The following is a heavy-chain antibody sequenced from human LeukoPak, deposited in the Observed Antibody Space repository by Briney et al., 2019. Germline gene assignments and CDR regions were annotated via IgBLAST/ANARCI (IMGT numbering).Heavy chain of an antibody. V-gene: IGHV3-74*01. CDR1: GLTFSNVW. D-gene: IGHD2-21*01. CDR2: INTAGSA. Sequence: GGSLRLSCEVSGLTFSNVWMHWVRQAPGQGLVWVSRINTAGSAVYADPVKGRFTISRDNAKNMVYLQMNSLRAEDTAVYYCASFRDTDNWGRGTMVTVSS. J-gene: IGHJ3*01. CDR3: ASFRDTDN.